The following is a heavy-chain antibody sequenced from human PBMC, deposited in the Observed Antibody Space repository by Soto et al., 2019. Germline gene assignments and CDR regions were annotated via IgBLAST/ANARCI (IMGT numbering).Heavy chain of an antibody. V-gene: IGHV4-31*03. CDR3: ARDREAAGHTWFDP. Sequence: QVQLQESGPGLVKPSQTLSLTCTVSGGSISSGGYYWSWIRQHPGKGLEWIGYIYYSGSTYYNPSLKRRVTTQVDTSKNQSSRKLSSVTAADTAVYYCARDREAAGHTWFDPWGQGTLVTVSS. D-gene: IGHD6-13*01. J-gene: IGHJ5*02. CDR2: IYYSGST. CDR1: GGSISSGGYY.